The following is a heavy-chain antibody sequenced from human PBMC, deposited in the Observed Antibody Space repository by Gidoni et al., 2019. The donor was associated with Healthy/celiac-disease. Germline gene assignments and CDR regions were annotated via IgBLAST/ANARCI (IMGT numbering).Heavy chain of an antibody. Sequence: HVQLQQLCAGLLKPSATLSLTCPVYGGSFSGYYCSWIRQPPGKGLEWIGAINHSGSTNYNPSLKSRVTISGDKSKNQFSLKLSSGTAADTAVYYCARTGYSYGSPFDYWGQGTLVTVSS. CDR2: INHSGST. CDR1: GGSFSGYY. J-gene: IGHJ4*02. CDR3: ARTGYSYGSPFDY. D-gene: IGHD5-18*01. V-gene: IGHV4-34*01.